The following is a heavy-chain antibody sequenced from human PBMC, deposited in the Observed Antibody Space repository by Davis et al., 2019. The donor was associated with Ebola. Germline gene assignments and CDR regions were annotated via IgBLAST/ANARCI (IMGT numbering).Heavy chain of an antibody. V-gene: IGHV5-10-1*01. D-gene: IGHD6-19*01. CDR1: GYSFTSYW. CDR2: IDPSDSYT. J-gene: IGHJ4*02. Sequence: GESLKISCQGSGYSFTSYWIRWVRQMPETGLASMGRIDPSDSYTNYTPSFQGHVTISADKSISTAYLQWSSLKASDTAMYYCARWLHSSGFDYWGQGTLVTVSS. CDR3: ARWLHSSGFDY.